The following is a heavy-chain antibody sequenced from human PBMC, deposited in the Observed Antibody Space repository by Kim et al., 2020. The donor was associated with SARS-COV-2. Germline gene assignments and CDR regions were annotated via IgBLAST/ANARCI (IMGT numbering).Heavy chain of an antibody. CDR1: GFTFSSYA. D-gene: IGHD3-10*01. V-gene: IGHV3-23*03. J-gene: IGHJ4*02. Sequence: GGSLRLSCAASGFTFSSYAMSWVRQAPGKGLEWVSVIYSGGSSTYYADSVKGRFTISRDNSKNTLYLQMNSLRAEDTAVYYCAKALMVRGVAPMGYWGQGTLVTVSS. CDR3: AKALMVRGVAPMGY. CDR2: IYSGGSST.